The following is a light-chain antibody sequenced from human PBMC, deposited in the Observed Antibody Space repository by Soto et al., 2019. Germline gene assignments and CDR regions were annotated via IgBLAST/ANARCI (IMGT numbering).Light chain of an antibody. CDR3: QKYNSAPLT. V-gene: IGKV1-27*01. Sequence: DIPMTQSPSSLSASVGDRVTITCRASQGISNFLAWYQQEPGKVPKLLIYAASNLQSGVPSRFSGSGSGTDFTLTISSLQPEDVGSYYCQKYNSAPLTFGGGTKVEIK. J-gene: IGKJ4*01. CDR2: AAS. CDR1: QGISNF.